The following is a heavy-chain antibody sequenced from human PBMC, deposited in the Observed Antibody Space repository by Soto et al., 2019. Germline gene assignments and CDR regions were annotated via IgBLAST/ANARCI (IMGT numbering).Heavy chain of an antibody. D-gene: IGHD3-10*01. CDR1: GGTFSSYT. CDR2: IIPILGIA. V-gene: IGHV1-69*02. J-gene: IGHJ4*02. Sequence: QVQLVQSGAEEKKPGSSVKVSCKASGGTFSSYTISWVRQAPGQGLEWMGRIIPILGIANYAQKFQGRVTITADKSTSTAYMELSSLRSEDTAVYYCARAYYGSGSYPDFDYWGQGTLVTVSS. CDR3: ARAYYGSGSYPDFDY.